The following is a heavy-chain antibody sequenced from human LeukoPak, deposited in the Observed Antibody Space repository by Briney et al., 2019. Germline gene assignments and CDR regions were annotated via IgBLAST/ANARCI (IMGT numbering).Heavy chain of an antibody. CDR3: ARDIKGQYQDAFDI. Sequence: QPGGSLRLSCAASGFTFSSYSMNWVRQAPGKGLEWVSYISSSGSNIKYADSVKGRFTISRGHAKNSVYLQMNSLRAEDTAVYYCARDIKGQYQDAFDIWGQGTMVTVSS. D-gene: IGHD2-2*01. CDR2: ISSSGSNI. J-gene: IGHJ3*02. CDR1: GFTFSSYS. V-gene: IGHV3-48*04.